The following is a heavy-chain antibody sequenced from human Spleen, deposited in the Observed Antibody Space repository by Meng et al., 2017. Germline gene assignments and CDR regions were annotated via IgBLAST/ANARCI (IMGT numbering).Heavy chain of an antibody. Sequence: QPQLQESGPGLVKPSEALSLTCSVSGGSISTSGYYWGWIRQPPGKGLEWIGSIGHSGITYYTPFLKSRVTVSIDTFKSQFSLKLTSVTAADTAVYYCVRSSGWVRTGFDPWGQGTLVTVSS. CDR1: GGSISTSGYY. D-gene: IGHD6-19*01. CDR2: IGHSGIT. J-gene: IGHJ5*02. V-gene: IGHV4-39*01. CDR3: VRSSGWVRTGFDP.